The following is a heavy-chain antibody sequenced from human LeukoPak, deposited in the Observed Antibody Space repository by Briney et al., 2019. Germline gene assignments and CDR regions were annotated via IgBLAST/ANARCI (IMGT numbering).Heavy chain of an antibody. J-gene: IGHJ4*02. CDR2: IKQDGSEK. CDR1: GFTLSSYW. D-gene: IGHD2-15*01. Sequence: GGSLRLSCAASGFTLSSYWMSWVRQAPGKGLEWVANIKQDGSEKYYVDSVKGRFTISRDNAKNSLYLQMNSLRAEDTAVYYCARRIPGDYWGQGTLVTVSS. V-gene: IGHV3-7*01. CDR3: ARRIPGDY.